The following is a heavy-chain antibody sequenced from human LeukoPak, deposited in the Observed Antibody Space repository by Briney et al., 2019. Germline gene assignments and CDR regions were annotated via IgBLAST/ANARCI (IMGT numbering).Heavy chain of an antibody. CDR1: GGSMSDYY. Sequence: SETLSLTCAVYGGSMSDYYWSWIRQPAGKGLEWIGRFYSSGSTNYNPSLKSRVTLSVDISKNQFSLNLSSVTAADTAVYYCASEGIRDYYYYIMDVWGRGTTVTISS. J-gene: IGHJ6*03. V-gene: IGHV4-59*10. CDR2: FYSSGST. D-gene: IGHD1-14*01. CDR3: ASEGIRDYYYYIMDV.